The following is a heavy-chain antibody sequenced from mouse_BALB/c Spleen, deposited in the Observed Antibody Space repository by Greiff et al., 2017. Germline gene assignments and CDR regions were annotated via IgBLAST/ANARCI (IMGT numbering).Heavy chain of an antibody. CDR2: ISTYYGDA. J-gene: IGHJ3*01. CDR1: GYTFTDYA. Sequence: QVQLQQSGAELVRPGVSVKISCKGSGYTFTDYAMHWVKQSHAKSLEWIGVISTYYGDASYNQKFKGKATMTVDKSSSTAYMELARLTSEDSAIYYCARDGGLRQGRFAYWGQGTLVTVSA. V-gene: IGHV1S137*01. CDR3: ARDGGLRQGRFAY. D-gene: IGHD2-4*01.